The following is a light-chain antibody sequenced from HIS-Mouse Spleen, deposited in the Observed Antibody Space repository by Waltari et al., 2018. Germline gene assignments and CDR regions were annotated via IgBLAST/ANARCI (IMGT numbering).Light chain of an antibody. CDR2: DFS. Sequence: QSALTQPASVSGSPGQSITISCTGTSSDVCGFNYVSWYQQHPGKAPKLMIYDFSKRPSGVSHCFSGSKSGNTASLTISGLQAEDEADYYCSSYTSSSFNVVFGGGTKLTVL. V-gene: IGLV2-14*03. CDR3: SSYTSSSFNVV. CDR1: SSDVCGFNY. J-gene: IGLJ2*01.